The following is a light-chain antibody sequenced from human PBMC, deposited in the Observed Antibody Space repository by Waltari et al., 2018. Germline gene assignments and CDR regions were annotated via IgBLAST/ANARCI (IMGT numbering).Light chain of an antibody. Sequence: DIVMTQSPDFLTVSLGERATITCRSSQTILRSSTYGNALAWLQQRPGQPPKLLIYWASSRDPGVPDRFSGSGSGTDFTLTISSLQAEDVAVYYCQQYYSLPYTFGPGTRLEIK. J-gene: IGKJ2*01. CDR1: QTILRSSTYGNA. CDR2: WAS. V-gene: IGKV4-1*01. CDR3: QQYYSLPYT.